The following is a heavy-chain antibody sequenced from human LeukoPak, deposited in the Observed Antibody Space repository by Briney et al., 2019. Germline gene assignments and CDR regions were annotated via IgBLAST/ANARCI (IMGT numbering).Heavy chain of an antibody. CDR2: IYTNGGA. CDR3: AREPPGY. J-gene: IGHJ4*02. CDR1: GGSVTSGNYY. V-gene: IGHV4-61*02. Sequence: SETLSLTCTVSGGSVTSGNYYWNWIRQPAGKGLEWIGRIYTNGGASYNPSLKSRVTISIDASKNQFSLKLSSVSAADTAVYYCAREPPGYWGQGILVTVSS.